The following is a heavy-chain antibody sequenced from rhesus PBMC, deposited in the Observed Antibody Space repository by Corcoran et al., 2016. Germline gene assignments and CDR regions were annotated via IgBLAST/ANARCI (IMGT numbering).Heavy chain of an antibody. D-gene: IGHD2-15*01. Sequence: EVQLVESGGGLAKPGGSLRLSCAASGFTFSSYWMNWVRQAPGKVLGWVSAINRGGGSTHYTDSVKGRFNISRDNSKNTLSLQMNSLRAEDTAVYYCAKEYCSSTYCSQVGDYWGQGVLVTVSS. V-gene: IGHV3S25*01. J-gene: IGHJ4*01. CDR2: INRGGGST. CDR3: AKEYCSSTYCSQVGDY. CDR1: GFTFSSYW.